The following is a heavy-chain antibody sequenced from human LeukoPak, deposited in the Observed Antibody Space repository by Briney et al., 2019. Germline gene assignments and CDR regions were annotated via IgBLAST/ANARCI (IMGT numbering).Heavy chain of an antibody. CDR2: ICTSGST. Sequence: SETLSLTCTVSGGSISSGSYYWSWIRQPAGKGLEWIGRICTSGSTNYNPSLKSRVTISVDTSKNQFSLKLSSVTAADTAVYYCARATYSANRFDYWGQGTLVTVSS. CDR1: GGSISSGSYY. J-gene: IGHJ4*02. D-gene: IGHD2-15*01. CDR3: ARATYSANRFDY. V-gene: IGHV4-61*02.